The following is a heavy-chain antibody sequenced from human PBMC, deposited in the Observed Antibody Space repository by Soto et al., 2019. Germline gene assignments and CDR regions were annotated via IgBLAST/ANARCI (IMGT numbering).Heavy chain of an antibody. V-gene: IGHV3-30*18. CDR2: ISYDGSNK. CDR1: GFTFSSYG. J-gene: IGHJ2*01. Sequence: QVQLVESGGGVVQPGRSLRLSCAASGFTFSSYGMHWVRQAPGKGLEWVAVISYDGSNKYYADSVKGRFTISRDNSKNTLYLQMICLRAEVTAVYYCAKDPSRSLRVRYFDLWGRGTLVTVSS. D-gene: IGHD2-8*01. CDR3: AKDPSRSLRVRYFDL.